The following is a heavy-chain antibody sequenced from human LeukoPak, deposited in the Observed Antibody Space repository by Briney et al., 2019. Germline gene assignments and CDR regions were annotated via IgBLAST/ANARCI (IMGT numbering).Heavy chain of an antibody. CDR1: GGTFSSYA. D-gene: IGHD6-19*01. CDR3: ARDPAGYSSGWYWFDP. V-gene: IGHV1-69*04. Sequence: ASVKVSCKASGGTFSSYAISWVRQAPGQGLEWMGRIIPILGIANYAQKFQGRVTITADKSTSTAYMELSSLRSEDTAVYYCARDPAGYSSGWYWFDPWGQGTLVTVSA. J-gene: IGHJ5*02. CDR2: IIPILGIA.